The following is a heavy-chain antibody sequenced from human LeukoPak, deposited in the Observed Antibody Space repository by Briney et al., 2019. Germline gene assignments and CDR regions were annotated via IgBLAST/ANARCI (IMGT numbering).Heavy chain of an antibody. Sequence: PGGSLRLSCAVSGFTFSSYWMHWVRQAPGKGLVWVSLISGDGGTTYYADSVKGRFTISRDNSKNSLYLQMNSLRTEDSALYYCAKDYYWGQGTLVTVSS. CDR3: AKDYY. V-gene: IGHV3-43*02. CDR2: ISGDGGTT. CDR1: GFTFSSYW. J-gene: IGHJ4*02.